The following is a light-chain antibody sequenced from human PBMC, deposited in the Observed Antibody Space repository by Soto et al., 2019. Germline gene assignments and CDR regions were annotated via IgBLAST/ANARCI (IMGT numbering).Light chain of an antibody. J-gene: IGLJ2*01. CDR3: GAWDSSLMGVV. Sequence: QSVLTQPPSVSAAPGLKVTISCSGSSSNVGNNYVSWYQQLPGTAPKLLIYDNNKRPSGIPDRFSGSKSATSATLDITALQTGDEADYYCGAWDSSLMGVVFGGGTNVTVL. V-gene: IGLV1-51*01. CDR1: SSNVGNNY. CDR2: DNN.